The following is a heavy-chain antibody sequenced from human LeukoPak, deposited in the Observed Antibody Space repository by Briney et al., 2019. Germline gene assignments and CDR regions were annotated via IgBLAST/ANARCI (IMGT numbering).Heavy chain of an antibody. J-gene: IGHJ4*02. CDR2: ISSSGSTI. V-gene: IGHV3-48*03. CDR3: AKGGSWYRPTFFDY. D-gene: IGHD6-13*01. CDR1: GFTFSSYE. Sequence: GGSLRLSCAASGFTFSSYEMNWVRHAPGKGLEWRSYISSSGSTIYYADSVKGRFTISRDNSKNKMFLQMNSLRADDTALYYCAKGGSWYRPTFFDYWGQGTQVTAAS.